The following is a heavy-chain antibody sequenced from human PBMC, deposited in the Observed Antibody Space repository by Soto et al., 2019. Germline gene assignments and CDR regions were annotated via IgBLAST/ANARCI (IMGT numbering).Heavy chain of an antibody. CDR1: GFTFSSYG. D-gene: IGHD6-6*01. J-gene: IGHJ4*02. CDR3: AREGCIAAYFDY. V-gene: IGHV3-33*01. CDR2: IWYDGSNK. Sequence: QVQLVESGGGVVQPGRSLRLSCAASGFTFSSYGMHWVRQAPGKGLEWVAVIWYDGSNKYYADSVKGRFTISRDNSKNTLYLQMNSLRAEDTAVYYCAREGCIAAYFDYWGQGTLVTVSS.